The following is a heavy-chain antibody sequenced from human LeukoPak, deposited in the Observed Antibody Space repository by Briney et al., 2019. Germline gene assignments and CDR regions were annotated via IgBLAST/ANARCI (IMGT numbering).Heavy chain of an antibody. CDR3: ARESSSIPHILTGYYPGYFDY. Sequence: PGGSLRLSCAASGFTVSSNYMSWVRQAPGKGLEGVSVIYSGGSTYYADSVKGRFTISRDNSKNTLYLQMNSLRAEDTAVYYCARESSSIPHILTGYYPGYFDYWGQGTLVTVSS. J-gene: IGHJ4*02. CDR1: GFTVSSNY. V-gene: IGHV3-53*01. D-gene: IGHD3-9*01. CDR2: IYSGGST.